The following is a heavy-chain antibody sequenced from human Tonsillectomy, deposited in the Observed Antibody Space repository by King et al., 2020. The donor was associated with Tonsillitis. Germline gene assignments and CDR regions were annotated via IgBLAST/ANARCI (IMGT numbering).Heavy chain of an antibody. Sequence: QLQESGPGLVKPSETLSLTCTVSGGSISSYYWSWIRQPPGKGLAWIGYIYYSGSTNYNPSLKSRVTISVGTSKNQFSLKLSSVTAADTAVYYCARHVLWFGAMDVWGQGTTVTVSS. CDR1: GGSISSYY. V-gene: IGHV4-59*08. CDR2: IYYSGST. J-gene: IGHJ6*02. D-gene: IGHD3-10*01. CDR3: ARHVLWFGAMDV.